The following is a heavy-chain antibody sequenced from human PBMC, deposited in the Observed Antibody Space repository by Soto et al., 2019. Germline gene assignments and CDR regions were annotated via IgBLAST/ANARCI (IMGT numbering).Heavy chain of an antibody. CDR1: GGSISSGGYY. D-gene: IGHD4-17*01. V-gene: IGHV4-31*03. J-gene: IGHJ6*03. CDR3: ARDATMTTVTESYYYYYMDV. Sequence: SETLSLTCTVSGGSISSGGYYWSWIRQHPGKGLEWIGYIYYSGSTYYNPSLKSRVTISVDTSKNQFSLKLSSVTAADTAVYYCARDATMTTVTESYYYYYMDVWGKGTTVTVSS. CDR2: IYYSGST.